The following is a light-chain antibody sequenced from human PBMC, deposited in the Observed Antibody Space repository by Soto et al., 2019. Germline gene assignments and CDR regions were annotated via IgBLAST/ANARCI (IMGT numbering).Light chain of an antibody. V-gene: IGLV2-14*01. CDR1: DSDIGAYNY. J-gene: IGLJ2*01. Sequence: QSALTQPASVSGFPGQSITISCTGTDSDIGAYNYVSWYQHHPGKAPTLLIHEVTNRPSGVSRRFSGSKSGNTASLTISGLRAEDEADYYCGTWRGSLSAVVFGGGTQLTVL. CDR2: EVT. CDR3: GTWRGSLSAVV.